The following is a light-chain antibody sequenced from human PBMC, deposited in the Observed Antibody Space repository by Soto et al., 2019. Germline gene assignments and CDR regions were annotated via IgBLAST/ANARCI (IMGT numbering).Light chain of an antibody. CDR3: QQRSNWPPLT. CDR2: DAS. V-gene: IGKV3-11*01. Sequence: EIVLTQSPATLSLSPGERATLSCRASQSVDNYLAWYQQKPGQAPRLLIYDASNRATGIPARFSGSGAGTDFTLTIISLEPEDFAVYYCQQRSNWPPLTFGGGTKVEIK. CDR1: QSVDNY. J-gene: IGKJ4*01.